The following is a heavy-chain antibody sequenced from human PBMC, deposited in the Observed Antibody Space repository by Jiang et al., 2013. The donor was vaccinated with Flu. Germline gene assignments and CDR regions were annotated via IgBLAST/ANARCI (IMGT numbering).Heavy chain of an antibody. CDR1: GFTFGAYA. J-gene: IGHJ4*02. Sequence: VQLLESGGGLVQPGGSLRLSCAVSGASGFTFGAYALNWVRQGPGTGLEWVSTVSGSGSHTYYADSVKGRFTISRDNSKNMLYLQMNSLRAEDTAVYYCAKDIQGYNRPIDYWGQGTL. CDR3: AKDIQGYNRPIDY. V-gene: IGHV3-23*01. D-gene: IGHD5-24*01. CDR2: VSGSGSHT.